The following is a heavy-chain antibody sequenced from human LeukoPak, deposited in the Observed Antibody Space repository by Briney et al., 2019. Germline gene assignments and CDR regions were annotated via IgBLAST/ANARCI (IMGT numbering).Heavy chain of an antibody. D-gene: IGHD3-22*01. CDR2: IYDSGST. CDR1: GGSISSYY. J-gene: IGHJ4*02. V-gene: IGHV4-59*01. Sequence: PSETLPLTCTVSGGSISSYYWSWIRQPPGKGLEWIGYIYDSGSTNYNPSLKSQVTISVDTSKNQFSLKLSSVTAADTAVYYCARQTGGSYYYDSSGYYPRRYFDYWGQGTLVTVSS. CDR3: ARQTGGSYYYDSSGYYPRRYFDY.